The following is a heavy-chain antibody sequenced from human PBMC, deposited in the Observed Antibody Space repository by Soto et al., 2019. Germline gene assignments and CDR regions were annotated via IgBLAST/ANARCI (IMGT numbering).Heavy chain of an antibody. CDR3: ARVHEYSRPLDV. J-gene: IGHJ6*02. CDR2: INPNSGGT. V-gene: IGHV1-2*02. D-gene: IGHD6-6*01. Sequence: ASVKVSCKASGYTFTGYYMHGVRQAPGQGLEWMGWINPNSGGTNYAQKFQGRVTMTRDTSISTAYMELSRLRSDDTAVYYCARVHEYSRPLDVWGQGTTVTVSS. CDR1: GYTFTGYY.